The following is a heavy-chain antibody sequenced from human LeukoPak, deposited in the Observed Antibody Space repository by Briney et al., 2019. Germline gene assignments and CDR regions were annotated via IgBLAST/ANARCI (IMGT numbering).Heavy chain of an antibody. J-gene: IGHJ4*02. V-gene: IGHV4-4*07. Sequence: SSETLSLTCTVSGGSISSYYWSWIRQPAGKGLEWIGRIYPSGSTNYNPSLKSRVTMSVDTSKNQFSLKLSSVTAADTAVYYCASLYVEMATITYFDYWGQGTLVTVSS. CDR3: ASLYVEMATITYFDY. D-gene: IGHD5-24*01. CDR1: GGSISSYY. CDR2: IYPSGST.